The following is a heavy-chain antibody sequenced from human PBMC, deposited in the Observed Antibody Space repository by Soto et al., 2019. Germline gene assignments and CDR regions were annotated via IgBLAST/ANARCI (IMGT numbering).Heavy chain of an antibody. Sequence: EVQLVESGGGLVQPGGSLRLSCAASGFTFSSYWMHWVRQAPGKGLVWVSRINSDGSCTSYADSVKGRFTISRDNAKNTLYLQMNSLAAEDTAVYYCGRVYCSGRSWYHLDYWGELTLLSASS. CDR3: GRVYCSGRSWYHLDY. D-gene: IGHD2-15*01. CDR2: INSDGSCT. CDR1: GFTFSSYW. V-gene: IGHV3-74*01. J-gene: IGHJ4*02.